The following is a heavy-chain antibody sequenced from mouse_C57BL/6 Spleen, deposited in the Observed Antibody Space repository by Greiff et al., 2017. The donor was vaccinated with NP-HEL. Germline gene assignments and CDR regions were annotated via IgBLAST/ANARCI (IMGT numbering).Heavy chain of an antibody. CDR3: TRWGYYGSSYGYFDV. Sequence: VQLQESGAELVRPGASVTLSCKASGYTFTDYEMHWVKQTPVHGLEWIGAIDPETGGTAYNQKFKGKAILTADKSSSTAYMELRSLTSEDSAVYYCTRWGYYGSSYGYFDVWGTGTTVTVSS. D-gene: IGHD1-1*01. CDR2: IDPETGGT. J-gene: IGHJ1*03. CDR1: GYTFTDYE. V-gene: IGHV1-15*01.